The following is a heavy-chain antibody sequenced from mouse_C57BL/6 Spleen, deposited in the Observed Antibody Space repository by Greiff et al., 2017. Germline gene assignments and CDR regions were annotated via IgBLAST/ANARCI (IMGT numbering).Heavy chain of an antibody. CDR2: IYPGDGDT. CDR3: ARNYDYDLNWYFDV. J-gene: IGHJ1*03. D-gene: IGHD2-4*01. V-gene: IGHV1-82*01. CDR1: GYAFSSSW. Sequence: QVQLQQSGPELVKPGASVKISCKASGYAFSSSWMNWVKQRPGKGLEWIGRIYPGDGDTHYNGKFKGKATLTADKSSSTAYMQLSSLTSEDSAVYFCARNYDYDLNWYFDVWGTGTTVTVSS.